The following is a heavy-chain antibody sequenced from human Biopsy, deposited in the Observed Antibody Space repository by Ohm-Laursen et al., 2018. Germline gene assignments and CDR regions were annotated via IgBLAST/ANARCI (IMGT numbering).Heavy chain of an antibody. CDR1: GISFSRSA. CDR2: ISSTSSYI. Sequence: SLRLSCAASGISFSRSAMNWVRQAPGKGLEWVSTISSTSSYIYYTDSVKGRFTTSRDNAKNSLYLQMNSLRVEDTAVYYCARWEVGYSANDLRFDYWGQGTLVTVSS. D-gene: IGHD5-12*01. CDR3: ARWEVGYSANDLRFDY. V-gene: IGHV3-21*01. J-gene: IGHJ4*02.